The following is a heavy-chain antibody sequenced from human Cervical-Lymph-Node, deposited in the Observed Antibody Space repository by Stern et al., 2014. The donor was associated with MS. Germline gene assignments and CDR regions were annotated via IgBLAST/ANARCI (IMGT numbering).Heavy chain of an antibody. D-gene: IGHD2-21*02. CDR2: IYYSGST. CDR1: GGSISSSSYY. J-gene: IGHJ4*02. V-gene: IGHV4-39*01. Sequence: QVQLQESGPGLVKPSETLSLTCTVSGGSISSSSYYWGWIRQPPGKGLEWIGSIYYSGSTYYNPSLKSRVTISVDTSKNQFSLKRSSVTAADTAVYYCASDGDLDYWGQGTLVTVSS. CDR3: ASDGDLDY.